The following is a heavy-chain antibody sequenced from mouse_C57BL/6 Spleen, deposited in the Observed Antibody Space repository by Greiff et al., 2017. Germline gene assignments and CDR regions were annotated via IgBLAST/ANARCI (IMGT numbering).Heavy chain of an antibody. J-gene: IGHJ2*01. CDR1: GFSFNTYA. V-gene: IGHV10-1*01. CDR2: IRSKSNNYAT. Sequence: VQLKESGGGLVQPKGSLKLSCAASGFSFNTYAMNWVRQAPGKGLEWVARIRSKSNNYATYYADSVKDRFTISRDDSESMLYLQMNNLKTEDTAMYYCVRDGGLLLGLDYWGQGTTLTVSS. CDR3: VRDGGLLLGLDY. D-gene: IGHD4-1*01.